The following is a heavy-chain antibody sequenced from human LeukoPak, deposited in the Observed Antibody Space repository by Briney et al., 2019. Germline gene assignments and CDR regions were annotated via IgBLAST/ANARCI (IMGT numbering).Heavy chain of an antibody. J-gene: IGHJ4*02. Sequence: GGSLRLSCAASGFSFSTYWMSWVRQAPAKGLEWVANIKQDGSDIYYVDSVKGRFIISRDNAKNSLYLQMSSLRAEDTAVYYCTRGGRLHPQSPYWGQGTLVTVSS. CDR2: IKQDGSDI. V-gene: IGHV3-7*01. D-gene: IGHD3-16*01. CDR3: TRGGRLHPQSPY. CDR1: GFSFSTYW.